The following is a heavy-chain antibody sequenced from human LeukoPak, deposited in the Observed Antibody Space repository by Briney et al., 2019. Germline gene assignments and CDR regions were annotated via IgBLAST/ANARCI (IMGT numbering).Heavy chain of an antibody. CDR3: ARGLRYFDWLLGY. CDR2: INHNGST. CDR1: GGSFSGYY. J-gene: IGHJ4*02. Sequence: SETLSLTCAVYGGSFSGYYWSWIRQPPGKGLEWIGEINHNGSTNYNPSLKSRVTISVDTSKNQFSLKLSSVTAADTAVYYCARGLRYFDWLLGYWGQGTLVTVSS. V-gene: IGHV4-34*01. D-gene: IGHD3-9*01.